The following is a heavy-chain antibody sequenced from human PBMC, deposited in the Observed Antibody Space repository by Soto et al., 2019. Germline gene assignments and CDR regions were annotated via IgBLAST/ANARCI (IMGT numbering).Heavy chain of an antibody. V-gene: IGHV1-46*01. CDR2: INPSGGST. Sequence: QVQLVQSGAEVKKPGASVKVSCKASGYTFTSYYMHWVRQAPGQGLEWMGIINPSGGSTSYAQKFQGRVTMTRDTSTSTVYMELSSLRSEDTAVYYCARDFFVRRGVALGVVYYYGMDVWGQGTTVTVSS. CDR1: GYTFTSYY. J-gene: IGHJ6*02. D-gene: IGHD3-10*01. CDR3: ARDFFVRRGVALGVVYYYGMDV.